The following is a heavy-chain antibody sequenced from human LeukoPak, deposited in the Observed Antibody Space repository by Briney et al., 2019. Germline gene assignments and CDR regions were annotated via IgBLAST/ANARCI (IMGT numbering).Heavy chain of an antibody. Sequence: GGSLRLSCAASGFTFSSYGMHWVRQAPGKGLEWVAFIRYDGSNKYYADSVKGRFTISRDNSKNTLYLQMNSLRAEDTAVYYCAKEGISGSYSGDYWGQGTLVTVSS. D-gene: IGHD1-26*01. CDR2: IRYDGSNK. J-gene: IGHJ4*02. CDR1: GFTFSSYG. V-gene: IGHV3-30*02. CDR3: AKEGISGSYSGDY.